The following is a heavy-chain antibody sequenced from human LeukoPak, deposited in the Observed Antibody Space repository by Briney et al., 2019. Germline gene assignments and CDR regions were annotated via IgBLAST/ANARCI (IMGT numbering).Heavy chain of an antibody. V-gene: IGHV3-23*01. J-gene: IGHJ4*02. D-gene: IGHD6-6*01. Sequence: GGSLRLSCAASGFTFSSYSMTWVRQAPGKGLEWVSSISGSATEPHYADSVGGRFTISRDNSRNTLYLHMNSLRAEDTAVYYCAKAQHGYTNSPFDYWGQGTVVTVSS. CDR1: GFTFSSYS. CDR2: ISGSATEP. CDR3: AKAQHGYTNSPFDY.